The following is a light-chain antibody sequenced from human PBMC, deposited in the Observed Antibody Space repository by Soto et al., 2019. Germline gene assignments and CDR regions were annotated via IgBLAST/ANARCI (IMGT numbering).Light chain of an antibody. V-gene: IGKV2-30*02. CDR1: QSLVHSDGNTY. CDR3: MQGTHWPYT. Sequence: DVVMTQSPLSLPVTLGQPASISCTSSQSLVHSDGNTYLSWFQQRSGQSPRRLISKVSNRDSGVPYRFSGSAEGSDFTLKISRVEAEDVGGYYCMQGTHWPYTLGQGTKLEIK. CDR2: KVS. J-gene: IGKJ2*01.